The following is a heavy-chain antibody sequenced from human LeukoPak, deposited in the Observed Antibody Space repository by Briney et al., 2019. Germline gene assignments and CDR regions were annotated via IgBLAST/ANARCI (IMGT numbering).Heavy chain of an antibody. J-gene: IGHJ4*02. CDR1: XXXXXXXX. CDR3: TTSNYYYDSNGWY. V-gene: IGHV3-15*07. Sequence: LRXSCAAXXXXXXXXXMNWXRXAPGXXLXXVXXIKSKTDGGTTDYAALVEDRFTIFRDDSKNTVYLQMNSLETEDTAVYYCTTSNYYYDSNGWYWGQGTLVTVSP. CDR2: IKSKTDGGTT. D-gene: IGHD3-22*01.